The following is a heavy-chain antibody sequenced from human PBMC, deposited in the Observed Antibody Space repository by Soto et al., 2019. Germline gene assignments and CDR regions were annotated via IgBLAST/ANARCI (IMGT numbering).Heavy chain of an antibody. CDR3: ARSSIAARLNNESYYYYGMDV. J-gene: IGHJ6*02. CDR1: GGTFSSYA. Sequence: SVKVSCKASGGTFSSYAISWVRQAPGQGLEWMGGIIPIFGTANYAQKFQGRVTITADESMSTAYMELSSLRSEDTAVYYCARSSIAARLNNESYYYYGMDVPGQGTTVTV. V-gene: IGHV1-69*13. CDR2: IIPIFGTA. D-gene: IGHD6-6*01.